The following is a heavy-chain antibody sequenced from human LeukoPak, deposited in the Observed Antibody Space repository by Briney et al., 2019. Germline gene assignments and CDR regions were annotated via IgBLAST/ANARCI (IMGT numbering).Heavy chain of an antibody. Sequence: GASVKVSCKASGYTFTSYAMHWVRQAPGQRLEWMGWINAGNGNTKYSQKFQGRVTITRDTSASTAYMELSSLRSEDTAVYYCARDRDVGYCSGGSCLPYYYYGMDVWGQGTTVTVSS. CDR2: INAGNGNT. J-gene: IGHJ6*02. CDR3: ARDRDVGYCSGGSCLPYYYYGMDV. D-gene: IGHD2-15*01. CDR1: GYTFTSYA. V-gene: IGHV1-3*01.